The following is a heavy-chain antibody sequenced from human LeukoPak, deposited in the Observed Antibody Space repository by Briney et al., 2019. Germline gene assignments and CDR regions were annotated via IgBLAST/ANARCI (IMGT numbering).Heavy chain of an antibody. D-gene: IGHD1-26*01. V-gene: IGHV3-30*02. CDR2: IRYDGSNK. Sequence: GGSLRLSCAASGFHFTTYWMGWVRQAPGKGLEWVAFIRYDGSNKYYTDSVKGRFTISRDNSKNTLYLQMNSLRAEDTAVYYCAKGRGWEASYYYYYMDVWGKGTTVTISS. CDR3: AKGRGWEASYYYYYMDV. CDR1: GFHFTTYW. J-gene: IGHJ6*03.